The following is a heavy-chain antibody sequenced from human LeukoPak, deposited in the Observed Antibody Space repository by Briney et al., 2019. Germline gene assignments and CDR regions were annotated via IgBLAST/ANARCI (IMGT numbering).Heavy chain of an antibody. V-gene: IGHV3-74*01. D-gene: IGHD6-19*01. J-gene: IGHJ4*02. CDR2: INHDGSDT. CDR3: IRSNGWPDY. CDR1: GLNFDDSA. Sequence: GGSLRLSCVPSGLNFDDSAMHWVRQAPGKGLVCVSRINHDGSDTIYADSVKGRFTISRDNAKNTLYLQMNSLRAEDTAVYYCIRSNGWPDYWGQGTLVTVSS.